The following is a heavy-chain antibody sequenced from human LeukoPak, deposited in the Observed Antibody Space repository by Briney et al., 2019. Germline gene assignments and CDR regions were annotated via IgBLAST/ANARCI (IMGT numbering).Heavy chain of an antibody. J-gene: IGHJ6*02. CDR3: ARVVPAANVRYYYYGMDV. V-gene: IGHV1-18*01. D-gene: IGHD2-2*01. CDR2: ISAYNGNT. CDR1: GYTFTSYG. Sequence: GASVKVSCKASGYTFTSYGISWVRQAPGQGLEWMGWISAYNGNTNYAQKLQGRVTITTDTSTSTAYMELRSLRSDDTAVYYCARVVPAANVRYYYYGMDVWGQGTTVTVSS.